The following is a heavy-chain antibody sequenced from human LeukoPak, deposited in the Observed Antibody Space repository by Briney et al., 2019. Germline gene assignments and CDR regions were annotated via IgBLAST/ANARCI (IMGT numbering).Heavy chain of an antibody. V-gene: IGHV1-2*04. CDR1: GYTFTGYY. CDR2: INPNSGGT. J-gene: IGHJ4*02. CDR3: ARGGHYSSPSKSDFDY. D-gene: IGHD6-6*01. Sequence: ASVTVSCKASGYTFTGYYMHWVRQAPGQGLEWMGWINPNSGGTNYAQKFQGWVTMTRDTSISTAYMELSSLRSEDTAVYYCARGGHYSSPSKSDFDYWGQGTLVTVSS.